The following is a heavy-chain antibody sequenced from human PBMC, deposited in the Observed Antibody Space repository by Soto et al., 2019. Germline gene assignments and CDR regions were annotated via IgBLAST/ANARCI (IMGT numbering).Heavy chain of an antibody. V-gene: IGHV1-2*04. Sequence: QVQLVQSGAEVKKPGASVKVSCKASGYTFTGYYMHWVRQAPGQGLEWMGWINPNSGGTNYAQKFQGWVTMTRDTSISTAYMEMSRLRSDDTAVYYCARAALYSGSNWFDPWGQGTLVTVSS. CDR2: INPNSGGT. D-gene: IGHD1-26*01. J-gene: IGHJ5*02. CDR3: ARAALYSGSNWFDP. CDR1: GYTFTGYY.